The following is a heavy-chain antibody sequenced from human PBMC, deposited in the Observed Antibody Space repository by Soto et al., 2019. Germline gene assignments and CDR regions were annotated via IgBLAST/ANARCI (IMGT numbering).Heavy chain of an antibody. CDR3: ARGPTDYYDNSGDYFLDY. V-gene: IGHV1-18*01. CDR2: ISTYNGNT. Sequence: QVQLVQSGAEVKKPGASVKVSCKASGYTFTTYGMSWVRQAPGQGLDWMGWISTYNGNTKYAERPQGRVTMTPDTTTSTAYMELRSLTSDDTAVYYCARGPTDYYDNSGDYFLDYWGQGTLVTVSS. CDR1: GYTFTTYG. J-gene: IGHJ4*02. D-gene: IGHD3-22*01.